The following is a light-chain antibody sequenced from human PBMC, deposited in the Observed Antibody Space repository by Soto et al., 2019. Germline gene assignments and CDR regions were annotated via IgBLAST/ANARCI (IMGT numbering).Light chain of an antibody. CDR1: QSVSSTY. J-gene: IGKJ2*01. Sequence: EIVLTQSPGTLSLSPGERATLSCRASQSVSSTYLAWYQQNPGQAPRLLIYGASTRATGSPDRFSGSGSGTDFTLTISRLEPEDFAVDFCQQYGSSSDTFGQGTKLEIK. V-gene: IGKV3-20*01. CDR3: QQYGSSSDT. CDR2: GAS.